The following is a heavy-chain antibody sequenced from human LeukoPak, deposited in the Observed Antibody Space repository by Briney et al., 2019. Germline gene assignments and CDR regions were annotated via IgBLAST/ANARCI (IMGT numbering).Heavy chain of an antibody. Sequence: GGSLRLSCAASGFTFSSYSMSWVRQAPGKGLEWISYIGSSATTIQYADSVKGRFTISRDNAKNSLYLQMNSLRAEDTAMYYCASANWNNRCWGQGTLVTVSS. V-gene: IGHV3-48*01. J-gene: IGHJ4*02. CDR1: GFTFSSYS. CDR3: ASANWNNRC. D-gene: IGHD1/OR15-1a*01. CDR2: IGSSATTI.